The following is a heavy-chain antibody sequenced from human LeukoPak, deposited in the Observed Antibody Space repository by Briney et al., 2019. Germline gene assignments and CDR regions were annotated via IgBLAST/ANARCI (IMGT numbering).Heavy chain of an antibody. Sequence: SETLSLTCTVSGGSISSYYWSWIRQPPGKGLEWIGYIYYSGSTNYNPSLKSRVTISVDTSKNQFSLKLSSVTAADTAVYYCARESGGAEYFRHWGQGPLVTVSS. CDR3: ARESGGAEYFRH. J-gene: IGHJ1*01. CDR1: GGSISSYY. D-gene: IGHD2-15*01. CDR2: IYYSGST. V-gene: IGHV4-59*01.